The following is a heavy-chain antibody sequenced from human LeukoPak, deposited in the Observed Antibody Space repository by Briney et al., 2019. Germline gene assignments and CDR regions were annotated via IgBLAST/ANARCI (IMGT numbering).Heavy chain of an antibody. D-gene: IGHD4-11*01. J-gene: IGHJ4*02. Sequence: SQTLSLTCAVSGGSISSGAYSWNWIRQPPGKGLEWIGYISPSGSTYYNPSLKSRVTISVDRSKNQFSLKLSSVTAADTAMYYCAGKDYSFEFWGQGTLVTVSS. V-gene: IGHV4-30-2*01. CDR3: AGKDYSFEF. CDR1: GGSISSGAYS. CDR2: ISPSGST.